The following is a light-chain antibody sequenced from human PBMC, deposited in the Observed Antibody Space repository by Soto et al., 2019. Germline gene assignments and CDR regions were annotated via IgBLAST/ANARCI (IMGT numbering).Light chain of an antibody. J-gene: IGLJ7*01. CDR1: SSDVGSYNL. Sequence: QSVLTQPASVSGSPGQSITISCTGTSSDVGSYNLVSWYQQHPGKAPKLIISEVSNRPSGISDRFSGSKSGSTASLAISGLQAEDEADYYCCSYAGTTTHTVFGGGTQLTVL. CDR3: CSYAGTTTHTV. CDR2: EVS. V-gene: IGLV2-23*02.